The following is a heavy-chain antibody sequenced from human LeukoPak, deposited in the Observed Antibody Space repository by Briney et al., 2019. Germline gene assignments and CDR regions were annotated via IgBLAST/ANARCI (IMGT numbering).Heavy chain of an antibody. D-gene: IGHD3-10*01. CDR1: GFTSSFYA. CDR3: AKDQSRGSMTDTDSGFYYYYGLDL. J-gene: IGHJ6*02. CDR2: ISYDGSKK. Sequence: GGSLRLSCAASGFTSSFYAIHWVRQAPGMGLEWVAVISYDGSKKFYADSVKGRFTISRDNSNNTMYLQMNSLRADDTAVYYCAKDQSRGSMTDTDSGFYYYYGLDLWGQGTSVIVSS. V-gene: IGHV3-30-3*01.